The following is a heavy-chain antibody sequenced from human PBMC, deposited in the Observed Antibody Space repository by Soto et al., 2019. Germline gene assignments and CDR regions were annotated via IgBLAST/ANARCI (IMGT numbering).Heavy chain of an antibody. D-gene: IGHD5-12*01. CDR1: GGSISNFY. CDR3: ARHLSETGYDLNY. Sequence: SETLSLTCTVSGGSISNFYWSWIRQPPGKGLEWIGSIYFSGSTYYNPALKSRLAISIDLSKNQFSLNLSSVTAADTAVYYCARHLSETGYDLNYWGQGTPVTVSS. CDR2: IYFSGST. J-gene: IGHJ4*02. V-gene: IGHV4-59*05.